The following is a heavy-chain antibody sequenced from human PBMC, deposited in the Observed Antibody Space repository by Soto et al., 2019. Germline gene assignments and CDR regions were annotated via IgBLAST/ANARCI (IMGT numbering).Heavy chain of an antibody. J-gene: IGHJ4*02. CDR2: IVVDSNTA. V-gene: IGHV1-69*06. D-gene: IGHD1-26*01. CDR1: GSTFNNFA. Sequence: QVVLLQSGAEVKEPGSSVRVSCQVSGSTFNNFAFSWVRQAPGHGPEWMGGIVVDSNTAEYSQRFQDRVTITADTSTDTLYMELGSLTFEDTSVYYCARAIKRWEVNYYFDFWGQGTLVTVSS. CDR3: ARAIKRWEVNYYFDF.